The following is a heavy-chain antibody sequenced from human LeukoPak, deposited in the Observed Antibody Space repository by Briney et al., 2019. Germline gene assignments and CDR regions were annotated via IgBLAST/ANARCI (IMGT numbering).Heavy chain of an antibody. Sequence: GGSLRLSCAASGFTFSTSGMTRVRQAPGKGPGWVSIISGSGGTPYYTDSVKGRFTISRDNSKNTLYLQINSLRAEDTAVYYCAKTRAISISGVVPLCDYWGQGTLVTVSS. CDR3: AKTRAISISGVVPLCDY. V-gene: IGHV3-23*01. J-gene: IGHJ4*02. CDR2: ISGSGGTP. D-gene: IGHD3-3*01. CDR1: GFTFSTSG.